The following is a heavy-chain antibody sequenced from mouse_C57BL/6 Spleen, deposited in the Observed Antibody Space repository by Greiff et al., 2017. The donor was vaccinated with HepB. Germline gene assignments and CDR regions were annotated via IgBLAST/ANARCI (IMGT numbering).Heavy chain of an antibody. J-gene: IGHJ3*01. Sequence: QVHVKQPGAELVKPGASVKLSCKASGYTFTSYWMHWVKQRPGQGLEWIGMIHPNSGSTNYNEKFKSKATLTVDKSSSTAYMQLSSLTSEDSAVYYCARGRDGFAYWGQGTLVTVSA. CDR1: GYTFTSYW. CDR2: IHPNSGST. CDR3: ARGRDGFAY. V-gene: IGHV1-64*01. D-gene: IGHD3-3*01.